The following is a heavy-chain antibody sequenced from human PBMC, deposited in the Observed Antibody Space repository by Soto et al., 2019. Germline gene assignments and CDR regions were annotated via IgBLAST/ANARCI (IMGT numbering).Heavy chain of an antibody. J-gene: IGHJ4*02. V-gene: IGHV3-7*05. Sequence: EVELVESGGGLVQPGGSLRLSCAATGFMFSSYWMTWVRQAPGKGLEWVANINQNGSERYYVGSVEGRFTISRDNAKNSVFLQMENLRVEDTAMYYCATDILDFWGQATLVTVSS. CDR1: GFMFSSYW. CDR2: INQNGSER. CDR3: ATDILDF. D-gene: IGHD3-9*01.